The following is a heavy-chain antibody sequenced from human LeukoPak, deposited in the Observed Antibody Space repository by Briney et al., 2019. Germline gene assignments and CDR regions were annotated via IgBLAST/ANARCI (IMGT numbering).Heavy chain of an antibody. CDR1: GGSISSSTYY. Sequence: KTSETLSLTCTVSGGSISSSTYYWGWIRQPPGKGLEWIGTIYYSGSTYYNPSLKSRVTISVDTSKNQFSLKLSSVTAADTAVYYCARVQYDFWSGYTNWFDPWGQGTLVTVSS. D-gene: IGHD3-3*01. V-gene: IGHV4-39*01. CDR3: ARVQYDFWSGYTNWFDP. CDR2: IYYSGST. J-gene: IGHJ5*02.